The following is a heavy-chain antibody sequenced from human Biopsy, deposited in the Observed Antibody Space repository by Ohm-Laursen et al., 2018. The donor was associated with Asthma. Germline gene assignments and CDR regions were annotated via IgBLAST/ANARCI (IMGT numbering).Heavy chain of an antibody. Sequence: GTLSLTCTVSGGSISRDYWSWLRQSPGKGLEWIGYIHNSGNTNYNPSLKSRVTISLETSKNHFSLRLSFVTAADTAVYFCARGQGRGIQLWSLDPWGQGILVTVSS. CDR1: GGSISRDY. V-gene: IGHV4-59*01. CDR2: IHNSGNT. CDR3: ARGQGRGIQLWSLDP. J-gene: IGHJ5*02. D-gene: IGHD5-18*01.